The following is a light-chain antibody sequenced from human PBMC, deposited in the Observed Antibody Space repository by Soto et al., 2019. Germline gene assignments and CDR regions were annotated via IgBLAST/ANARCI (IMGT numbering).Light chain of an antibody. CDR1: QSISSF. V-gene: IGKV1-39*01. J-gene: IGKJ1*01. Sequence: DIQMTQSPSSLSASVGDRVTITCRASQSISSFLNWYQRKPGKAPMLLIYAASSLQSGVPSRFSGSGYGTDFPLTSSSLQPEDFATYYCQQSYTTPPTFGQGTKVEIK. CDR2: AAS. CDR3: QQSYTTPPT.